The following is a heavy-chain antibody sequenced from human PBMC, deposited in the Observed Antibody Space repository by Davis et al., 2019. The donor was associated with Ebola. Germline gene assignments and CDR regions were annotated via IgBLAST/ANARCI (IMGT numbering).Heavy chain of an antibody. CDR3: ASDWDSSGWRHHYFDY. CDR1: GGSISSSTYY. V-gene: IGHV4-39*01. J-gene: IGHJ4*02. Sequence: PSETLSLTCTVSGGSISSSTYYWGWIRQPPGKGLEWIGSMYYSGSTYYNPSLKSRVTISLDTSKNQFSLKLSSVTAADTAVYYCASDWDSSGWRHHYFDYWGQGTLVTVSS. D-gene: IGHD6-19*01. CDR2: MYYSGST.